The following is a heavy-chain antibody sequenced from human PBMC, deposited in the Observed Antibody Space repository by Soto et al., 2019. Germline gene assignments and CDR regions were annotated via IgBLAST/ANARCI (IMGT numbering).Heavy chain of an antibody. CDR2: IYYSGST. D-gene: IGHD2-15*01. V-gene: IGHV4-59*01. J-gene: IGHJ5*02. CDR3: ARAYCSGGSCYSAGGFDP. CDR1: GGSISSYF. Sequence: QVQLQESGPGLVKPSETLSLTCTVSGGSISSYFWSWIRQPPGKGLEWIGYIYYSGSTNYNPSLKSRGTISVDTSKNQFSLKLSSVTAADTAVYYCARAYCSGGSCYSAGGFDPWGQGTLVTVSS.